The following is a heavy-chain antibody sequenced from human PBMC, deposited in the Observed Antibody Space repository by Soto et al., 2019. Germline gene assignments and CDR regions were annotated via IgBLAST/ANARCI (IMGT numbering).Heavy chain of an antibody. V-gene: IGHV1-18*01. CDR3: ARSWVTGKGGLDV. J-gene: IGHJ6*02. D-gene: IGHD3-16*01. CDR1: GYTFTSYG. Sequence: QVQLVQSGGEMKKPGASVKVSCKTSGYTFTSYGFSWVRQAPGQGLEWMGWISGYTGNTNYAQKLQGRVTMTTDTSTSTAYMELRSLISDDTAVYYCARSWVTGKGGLDVWGQGTTVTVSS. CDR2: ISGYTGNT.